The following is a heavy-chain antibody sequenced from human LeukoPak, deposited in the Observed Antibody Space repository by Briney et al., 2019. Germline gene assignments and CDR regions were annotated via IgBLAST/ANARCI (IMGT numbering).Heavy chain of an antibody. V-gene: IGHV3-73*01. Sequence: TGGSLRLSCAASGFTFSGSAMHWVRQASGKGLEWVGRIRSKANSYATAYAASVKGRFTISRDDSKNTAYLQMNSLKTEDTAVYYCTPLHDSKVDSAPFDYWGQGTLVTVSS. D-gene: IGHD3-22*01. J-gene: IGHJ4*02. CDR1: GFTFSGSA. CDR2: IRSKANSYAT. CDR3: TPLHDSKVDSAPFDY.